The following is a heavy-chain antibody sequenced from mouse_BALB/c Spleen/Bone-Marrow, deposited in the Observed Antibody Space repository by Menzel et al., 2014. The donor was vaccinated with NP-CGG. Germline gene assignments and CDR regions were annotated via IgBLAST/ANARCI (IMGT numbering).Heavy chain of an antibody. V-gene: IGHV4-1*02. CDR1: GVDFSRYW. Sequence: APGGVDFSRYWMSWVRQAPGKGLEWIGEINPDSSTINYTPSLKDKFIISRDNAKNTLYLQMSKVRSEDTALYYCARNAYYAMDYWGQGTSVTVSS. CDR2: INPDSSTI. J-gene: IGHJ4*01. CDR3: ARNAYYAMDY.